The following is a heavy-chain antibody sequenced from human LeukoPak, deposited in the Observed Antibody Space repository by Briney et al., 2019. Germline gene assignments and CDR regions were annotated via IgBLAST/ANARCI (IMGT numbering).Heavy chain of an antibody. CDR1: GYSISSGYY. D-gene: IGHD5-12*01. CDR2: VYHSGDT. CDR3: ARDHLEYSAYWPDLDY. V-gene: IGHV4-38-2*02. Sequence: PSETLSLTCTVSGYSISSGYYWGWIRQSPGKGLEWIGSVYHSGDTYYNPSLKSRINISVHTSANQFYLRLTSVTAADTAVYYCARDHLEYSAYWPDLDYWGQGALVTVSS. J-gene: IGHJ4*02.